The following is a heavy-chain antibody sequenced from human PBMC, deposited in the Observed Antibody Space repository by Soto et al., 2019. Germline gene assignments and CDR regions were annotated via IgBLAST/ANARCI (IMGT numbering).Heavy chain of an antibody. CDR2: IWYDGSNK. Sequence: QVQLVESGGGVVQPGRSLRLSCAASGSTFSSYGMHWVRQAPGKGLEWVAVIWYDGSNKYYADSVKGRFTISRDNSKNTLYLQMNSLRAEDTAVYYCARGTYDFWSGYGYYYGMDVWGQGTTVTVSS. V-gene: IGHV3-33*01. J-gene: IGHJ6*02. CDR3: ARGTYDFWSGYGYYYGMDV. CDR1: GSTFSSYG. D-gene: IGHD3-3*01.